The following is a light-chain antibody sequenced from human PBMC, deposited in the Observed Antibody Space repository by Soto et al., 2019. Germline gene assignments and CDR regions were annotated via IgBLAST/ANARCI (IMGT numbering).Light chain of an antibody. J-gene: IGKJ4*01. CDR1: QSVSSSY. Sequence: EIVLTQSPATLSVSPGERATLSCKASQSVSSSYLAWYQQKPGQAPRLLIYDVSNRATGIPARFSGSGSGTDFTLTISSLEPEDFAVYYCQHRSNWPLTFGGGTKVDIK. CDR3: QHRSNWPLT. CDR2: DVS. V-gene: IGKV3D-20*02.